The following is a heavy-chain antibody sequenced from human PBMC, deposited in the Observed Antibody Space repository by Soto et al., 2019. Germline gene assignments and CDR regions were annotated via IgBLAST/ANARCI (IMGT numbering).Heavy chain of an antibody. J-gene: IGHJ5*02. CDR2: ISGSGGST. CDR3: AKGSPVVAAVDWFDP. Sequence: EVQLLESGGGLVQPGGSLRLSCAASGFTFADYAMTWVRQAPGKGLEWVSAISGSGGSTYYADCVKGRFTISRDNSKNTLYLQMNSLRAEDTAVYYCAKGSPVVAAVDWFDPWGQGTLVTVSS. V-gene: IGHV3-23*01. D-gene: IGHD2-15*01. CDR1: GFTFADYA.